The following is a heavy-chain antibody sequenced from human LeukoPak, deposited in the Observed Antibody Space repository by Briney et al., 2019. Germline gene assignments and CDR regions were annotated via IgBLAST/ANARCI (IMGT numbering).Heavy chain of an antibody. Sequence: QPGGSLRLFCAVSGFTFSTYEMNWVRQAPGKGLEWVSYIGSSGSTIYYADSVEGRFTISRDNTKNSLYLQMNSLRAEDTAVYYCAREVLVRDVTDWFDPWGQGTLVTVSS. CDR1: GFTFSTYE. CDR2: IGSSGSTI. V-gene: IGHV3-48*03. CDR3: AREVLVRDVTDWFDP. D-gene: IGHD2-8*02. J-gene: IGHJ5*02.